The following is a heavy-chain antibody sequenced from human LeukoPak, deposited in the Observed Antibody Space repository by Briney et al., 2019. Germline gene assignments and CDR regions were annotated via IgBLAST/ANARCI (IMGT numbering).Heavy chain of an antibody. V-gene: IGHV1-8*01. CDR3: AREVWFGDAFDI. Sequence: ASVKVSCKASGYTFTSYNINWVRQATGQGLEWMGRMNPNSGNTGYAQKFQGRVTMTRNTSISTAYMELSSLRSEDTAVYYCAREVWFGDAFDIWGQGTMVTVSS. J-gene: IGHJ3*02. D-gene: IGHD3-10*01. CDR1: GYTFTSYN. CDR2: MNPNSGNT.